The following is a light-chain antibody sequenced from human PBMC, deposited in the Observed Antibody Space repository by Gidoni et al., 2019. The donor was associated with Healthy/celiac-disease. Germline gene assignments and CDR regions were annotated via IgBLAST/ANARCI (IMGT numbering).Light chain of an antibody. J-gene: IGKJ4*01. V-gene: IGKV3-20*01. Sequence: VLTQSPGTLSLSPGERATLSCRASQSVSSSYLAWYQQKPGQAPRLLIYGASSRATGIPDRFSGSGSGTDFTLTISRLEPEDFAVYYRQQYGSSPLTFGGGTKVEIK. CDR2: GAS. CDR3: QQYGSSPLT. CDR1: QSVSSSY.